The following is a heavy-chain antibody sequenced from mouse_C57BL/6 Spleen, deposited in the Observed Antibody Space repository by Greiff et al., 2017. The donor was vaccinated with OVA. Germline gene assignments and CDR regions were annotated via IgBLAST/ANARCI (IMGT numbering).Heavy chain of an antibody. Sequence: VQLKQSGAELVKPGASVKLSCTASGFNINDYYMHWVKQRTEQGLEWIGRIDPEDGETKYAPKFQGKATITADTSSNTAYLQLSSLTSEDTAVYYWVRRSYYGISYDYAGDYWGKGTSVTVSS. J-gene: IGHJ4*01. D-gene: IGHD1-1*01. CDR2: IDPEDGET. CDR1: GFNINDYY. V-gene: IGHV14-2*01. CDR3: VRRSYYGISYDYAGDY.